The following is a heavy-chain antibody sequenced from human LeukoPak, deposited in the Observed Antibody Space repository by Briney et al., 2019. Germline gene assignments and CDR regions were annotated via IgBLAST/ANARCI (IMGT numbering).Heavy chain of an antibody. D-gene: IGHD7-27*01. J-gene: IGHJ4*02. CDR1: GFTFDAFG. Sequence: GGSLRLSCAASGFTFDAFGMTWVRQAPGKGLEWVSAIRGDAGSTGYADSVKGRFTISRDNAKNSLYLQMNSLRVEDTALYYCARVWAWGSGNYFDNWGQGTLVNVSS. CDR3: ARVWAWGSGNYFDN. V-gene: IGHV3-20*04. CDR2: IRGDAGST.